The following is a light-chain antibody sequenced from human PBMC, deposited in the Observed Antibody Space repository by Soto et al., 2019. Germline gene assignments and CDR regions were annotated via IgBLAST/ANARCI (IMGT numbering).Light chain of an antibody. V-gene: IGLV1-47*02. CDR2: SNN. J-gene: IGLJ1*01. CDR1: SSNIGSNY. CDR3: AAWDDSLSALYV. Sequence: QAVVTQPPSASGTPGQRVTISCSGSSSNIGSNYVYWYQQLPGTAPKLLIYSNNQRPSGVPDRFSGSKSGTSASLAISGLRSEDEADYYCAAWDDSLSALYVFGTGTKLTVL.